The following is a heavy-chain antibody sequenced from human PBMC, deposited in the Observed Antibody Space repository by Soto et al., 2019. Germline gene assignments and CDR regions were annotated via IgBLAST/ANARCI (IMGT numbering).Heavy chain of an antibody. J-gene: IGHJ4*02. V-gene: IGHV3-21*01. Sequence: EVQVVESGGGLVKPGGSLRLSCVFSGFTFSTYTMNWVRQAPGKGLEWVSSINGRSNYVYYADSVKGRFTISRDNAKNSLYLQMNRLRAEDTANYYCAREDGVVGSSSAFDHWGLGTLVTVSS. CDR3: AREDGVVGSSSAFDH. CDR2: INGRSNYV. D-gene: IGHD1-26*01. CDR1: GFTFSTYT.